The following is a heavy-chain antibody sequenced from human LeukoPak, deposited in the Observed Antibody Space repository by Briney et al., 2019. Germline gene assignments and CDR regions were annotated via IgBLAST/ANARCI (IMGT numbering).Heavy chain of an antibody. CDR3: ARERYFGYYSRPGAFDI. CDR1: GGSFGGYY. CDR2: INHSGST. Sequence: SETLSLTCAVYGGSFGGYYWSWIRRPPGKGLEWIGEINHSGSTNYNPSLKSRVTISVDTSKNQFSLKLSSVTAADTAVYYCARERYFGYYSRPGAFDIWGQGTMVTVSS. J-gene: IGHJ3*02. D-gene: IGHD3-9*01. V-gene: IGHV4-34*01.